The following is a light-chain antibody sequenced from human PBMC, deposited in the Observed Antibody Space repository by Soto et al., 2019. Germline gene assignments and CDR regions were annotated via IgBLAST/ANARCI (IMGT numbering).Light chain of an antibody. CDR3: GAWDRSLSAGV. CDR2: ENN. V-gene: IGLV1-51*02. Sequence: QSVLTQPPSASGTPGQRVTVSCSGSSSNIGSNTVNWYQQLPGTAPKLLIYENNKRPSGVPDRFSGSKSGTSATLGITGLQTGDEADYYCGAWDRSLSAGVFGGGTKVTVL. CDR1: SSNIGSNT. J-gene: IGLJ3*02.